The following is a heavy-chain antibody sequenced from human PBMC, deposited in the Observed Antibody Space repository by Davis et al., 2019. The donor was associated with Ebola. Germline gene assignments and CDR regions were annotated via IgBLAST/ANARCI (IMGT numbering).Heavy chain of an antibody. V-gene: IGHV1-69*06. CDR2: IIPIFGTA. CDR3: ASDSKYYYGMDV. CDR1: GGTFSSYA. J-gene: IGHJ6*02. Sequence: SVKVSCKASGGTFSSYAFTWVRQAPGQGLEWMGGIIPIFGTANYAQKFQGRVTITADKSTSTAYMELSSLRSEDTAVYYCASDSKYYYGMDVWGQGTTVTVSS.